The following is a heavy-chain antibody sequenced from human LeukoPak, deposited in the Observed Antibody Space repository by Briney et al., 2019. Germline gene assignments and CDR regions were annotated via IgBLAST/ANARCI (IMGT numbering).Heavy chain of an antibody. Sequence: GGSLRLSCAASGFTFNNYAMNWVRQAPGKGLEWVGRIKSKADGETIDYAAPVKGRFTFSRDDSKNMLYLQMNSLKSEDTAVYYCSTLTSRGLSDSWGQGTLVTVSS. CDR3: STLTSRGLSDS. D-gene: IGHD1-20*01. V-gene: IGHV3-15*07. J-gene: IGHJ4*02. CDR1: GFTFNNYA. CDR2: IKSKADGETI.